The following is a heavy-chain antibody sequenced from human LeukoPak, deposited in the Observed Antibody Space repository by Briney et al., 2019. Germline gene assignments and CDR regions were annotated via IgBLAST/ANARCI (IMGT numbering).Heavy chain of an antibody. Sequence: KGGESLKISCMGSGFSFTSYWVGWVRQMPGKGLEWMGIIYPGDSDTRYSPSFQGQVTISADKSISTAYLQWSSLKASDTAMYYCARVGRVGSYYYGMDVWGQGTTVTVSS. CDR3: ARVGRVGSYYYGMDV. V-gene: IGHV5-51*01. J-gene: IGHJ6*02. D-gene: IGHD3-10*01. CDR1: GFSFTSYW. CDR2: IYPGDSDT.